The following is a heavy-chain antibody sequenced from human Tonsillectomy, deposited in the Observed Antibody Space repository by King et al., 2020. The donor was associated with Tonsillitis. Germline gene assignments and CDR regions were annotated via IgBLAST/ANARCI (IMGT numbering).Heavy chain of an antibody. CDR3: ARVSSGGTCSNFAY. Sequence: RVTLKESGPALVKPTQTLTLTCTFSGFSLTTTGMCVSWIRQPPGKALEWLARIDWDDDKYYSTSLKTRLTISKDTSKNQVVLTMTNMDPVDKATYYCARVSSGGTCSNFAYWGQGTLVTVSS. CDR2: IDWDDDK. J-gene: IGHJ4*02. D-gene: IGHD2-15*01. V-gene: IGHV2-70*11. CDR1: GFSLTTTGMC.